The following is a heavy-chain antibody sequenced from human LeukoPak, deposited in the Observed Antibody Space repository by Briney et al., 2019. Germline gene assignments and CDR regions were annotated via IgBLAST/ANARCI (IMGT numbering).Heavy chain of an antibody. CDR3: ARGRSNYYGMDV. CDR2: IYYNGNT. CDR1: DGSINSYY. J-gene: IGHJ6*02. D-gene: IGHD1-26*01. Sequence: SETLFLTCSVSDGSINSYYWNWIRRPPGKGLEWIGYIYYNGNTNYSPSLKSRVTMSVDTSKNLFSLKVSSVTAADTAVYYCARGRSNYYGMDVWGQGTTVTVSS. V-gene: IGHV4-59*01.